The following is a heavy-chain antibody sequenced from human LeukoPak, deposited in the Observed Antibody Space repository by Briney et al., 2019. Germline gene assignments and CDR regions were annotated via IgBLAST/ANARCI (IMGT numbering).Heavy chain of an antibody. CDR3: ATVEGVRYDILTGYGLDY. J-gene: IGHJ4*02. D-gene: IGHD3-9*01. V-gene: IGHV3-48*01. CDR2: ISSSSSTI. CDR1: GFTFSTYS. Sequence: GGSLRLSCAASGFTFSTYSMNWVRQAPGKGLEWVSYISSSSSTIYYADSVKGRFTMSRDNAKSTLYLQMNSLRAEDTAVYYCATVEGVRYDILTGYGLDYWGQGTPVTVSS.